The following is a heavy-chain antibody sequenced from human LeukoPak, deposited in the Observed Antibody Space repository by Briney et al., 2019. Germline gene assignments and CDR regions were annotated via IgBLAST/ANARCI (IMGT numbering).Heavy chain of an antibody. Sequence: PGGSLRLSCAASGFTFSYYNMNWVRQAPGKGLEWVSSISSSSSYIYYADSVKGRFTISRDNAKNSLYLQMNSLRAEDTAVYYCARYEVVRGVTGYYYYGMDVWGQGTTVTVSS. J-gene: IGHJ6*02. CDR1: GFTFSYYN. CDR2: ISSSSSYI. V-gene: IGHV3-21*01. CDR3: ARYEVVRGVTGYYYYGMDV. D-gene: IGHD3-10*01.